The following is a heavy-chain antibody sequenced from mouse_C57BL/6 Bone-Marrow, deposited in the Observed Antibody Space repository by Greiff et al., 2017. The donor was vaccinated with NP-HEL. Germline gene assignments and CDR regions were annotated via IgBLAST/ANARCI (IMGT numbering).Heavy chain of an antibody. D-gene: IGHD2-5*01. Sequence: QVQLQQSGPELVKPGASVKISCKASGYAFSSSWMNWVKQRPGKGLEWIGRLYPGDGDTNYNGKFKGKATLTADKSSSTAYMQLSRLTSEDSAVYFCARSNYGWGQGTLVTVSA. J-gene: IGHJ3*01. V-gene: IGHV1-82*01. CDR2: LYPGDGDT. CDR1: GYAFSSSW. CDR3: ARSNYG.